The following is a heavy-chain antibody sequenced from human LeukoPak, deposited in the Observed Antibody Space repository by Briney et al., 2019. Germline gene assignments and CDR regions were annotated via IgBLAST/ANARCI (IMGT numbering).Heavy chain of an antibody. Sequence: GGSLRLSCAASGFTFDDYAMHWVRRAPGKGLEWVSGISWNSGSIGYADSVKGRFTISRDNAKNSLYLQMNSLRAEDTALYYCAKVGLYGILTGYYDYWGQGTLVTVSS. CDR3: AKVGLYGILTGYYDY. D-gene: IGHD3-9*01. CDR1: GFTFDDYA. V-gene: IGHV3-9*01. J-gene: IGHJ4*02. CDR2: ISWNSGSI.